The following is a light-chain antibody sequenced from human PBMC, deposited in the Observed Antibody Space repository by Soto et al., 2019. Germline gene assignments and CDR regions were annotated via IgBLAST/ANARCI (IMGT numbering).Light chain of an antibody. CDR2: RAS. CDR1: QSVSSN. V-gene: IGKV3-15*01. Sequence: EIVMTQSPATLSVSPGERATLSCRASQSVSSNLAWYQQKPGQPLRLLIYRASTRATGIPARFSGSGSGTEFTLTISSLQSEDFAVYYCQHYNNWPPWTFGQGTKVEIK. CDR3: QHYNNWPPWT. J-gene: IGKJ1*01.